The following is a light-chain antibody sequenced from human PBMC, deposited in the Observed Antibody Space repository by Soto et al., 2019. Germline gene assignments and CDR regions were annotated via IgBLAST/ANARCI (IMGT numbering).Light chain of an antibody. CDR2: GAS. CDR3: QQYNNWPPLT. V-gene: IGKV3-15*01. Sequence: EIVMTQSPATLSVPPGDRATLSCRASQSVSTNLAWYQQNPGQAPRLLIYGASTRATCIPARFSGSGSGTEVTLTISSLQSEDFALYYCQQYNNWPPLTFGGGTKVEIK. CDR1: QSVSTN. J-gene: IGKJ4*01.